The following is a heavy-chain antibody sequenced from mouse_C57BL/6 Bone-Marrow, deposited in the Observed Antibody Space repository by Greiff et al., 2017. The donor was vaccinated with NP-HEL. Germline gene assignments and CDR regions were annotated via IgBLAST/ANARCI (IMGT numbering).Heavy chain of an antibody. Sequence: VQLQQPGAELVMPGASVKLSCKASGYTFTSYWMHWVKQRPGQGLEWIGEIDPSDSYTNYNQKFKGKSTLTVDKSSSTAYMQLSSLTSEDSAVYYCAREGSCDDYYSWFAYWGQGTLVTVSA. D-gene: IGHD2-3*01. V-gene: IGHV1-69*01. CDR3: AREGSCDDYYSWFAY. CDR1: GYTFTSYW. J-gene: IGHJ3*01. CDR2: IDPSDSYT.